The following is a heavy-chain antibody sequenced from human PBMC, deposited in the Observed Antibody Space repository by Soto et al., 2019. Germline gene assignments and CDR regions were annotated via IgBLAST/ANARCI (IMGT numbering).Heavy chain of an antibody. CDR1: GFTVSDDS. CDR2: FSSTSNDI. D-gene: IGHD3-16*01. V-gene: IGHV3-48*02. J-gene: IGHJ4*02. CDR3: ARDRWGGRYGAPFDY. Sequence: PGGSLRLSCAASGFTVSDDSMNWVRQAPGKGLVWVPYFSSTSNDIYYADSVKGRDNISRDNAKNSLYLQMNSLRDEDTAVSYCARDRWGGRYGAPFDYWGQGTQVTVSS.